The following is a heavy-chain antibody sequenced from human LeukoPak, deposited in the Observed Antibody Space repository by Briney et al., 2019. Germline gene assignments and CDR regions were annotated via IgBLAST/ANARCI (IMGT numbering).Heavy chain of an antibody. CDR3: ARPSGYYHHYFDY. Sequence: SETLSLTCAVSGYSISSGHYWGWIRQPPGKGLEWIGSIYYSGSTYYNPSLKSRVTISVDTSKNQFSLKLSSVTAADTAVYYCARPSGYYHHYFDYWGQGTLVTVSS. CDR2: IYYSGST. V-gene: IGHV4-38-2*01. J-gene: IGHJ4*02. CDR1: GYSISSGHY. D-gene: IGHD3-22*01.